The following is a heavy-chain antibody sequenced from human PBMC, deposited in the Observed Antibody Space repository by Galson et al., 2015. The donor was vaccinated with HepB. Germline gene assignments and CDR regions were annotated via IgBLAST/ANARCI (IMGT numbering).Heavy chain of an antibody. CDR1: GFTFSSYA. V-gene: IGHV3-30*04. D-gene: IGHD2-2*01. CDR2: ILYDGSNK. J-gene: IGHJ1*01. CDR3: ARDLVPAAMLHFQH. Sequence: SLRLSCAASGFTFSSYAMHWVRQAPGKGLEWVAVILYDGSNKYYADSVKGRFTISRDNSKNTLYLQMNSLRAEDTAVYYCARDLVPAAMLHFQHWGQGTLVTVSS.